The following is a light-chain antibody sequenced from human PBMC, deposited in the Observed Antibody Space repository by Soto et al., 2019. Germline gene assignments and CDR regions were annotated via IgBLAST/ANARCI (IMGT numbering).Light chain of an antibody. CDR1: SSDVGGYDY. J-gene: IGLJ1*01. Sequence: QSALTQPASVSGSPGQSITISCTGTSSDVGGYDYVSWYQQHPGKAPKLMIYDVSNRPSGVSNRFSGSKSGDTASLTISGLQTEDVADYYCCSYTSSSTYVFGTG. V-gene: IGLV2-14*01. CDR3: CSYTSSSTYV. CDR2: DVS.